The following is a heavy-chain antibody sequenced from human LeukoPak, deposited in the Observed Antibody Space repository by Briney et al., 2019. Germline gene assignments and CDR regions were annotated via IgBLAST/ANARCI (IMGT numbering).Heavy chain of an antibody. D-gene: IGHD6-19*01. CDR3: AKSMTLQWRGFFDL. CDR2: ISYDGSNY. V-gene: IGHV3-30*18. Sequence: GGSLRLSCAASKFTFSSYAMHWVRQAPGKGLEWVAVISYDGSNYYYADSVKGRFTISRDNSKNTLYLQKNSLRADDTAIYYCAKSMTLQWRGFFDLWGRGTHVTVSS. J-gene: IGHJ2*01. CDR1: KFTFSSYA.